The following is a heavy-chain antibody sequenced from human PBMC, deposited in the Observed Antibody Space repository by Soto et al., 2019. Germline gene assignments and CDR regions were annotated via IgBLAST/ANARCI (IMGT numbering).Heavy chain of an antibody. CDR2: IVVGSGNT. Sequence: GASVKVSCKASGFTFTGSAVQWVRQARGQSLEWIGWIVVGSGNTNYAQKFQGRVTITRDMSTSTAYMELSSLRSEDTAVYYCAAGDYYDSSGYYYKAFDIWGQGTMVTVSS. J-gene: IGHJ3*02. CDR3: AAGDYYDSSGYYYKAFDI. V-gene: IGHV1-58*01. D-gene: IGHD3-22*01. CDR1: GFTFTGSA.